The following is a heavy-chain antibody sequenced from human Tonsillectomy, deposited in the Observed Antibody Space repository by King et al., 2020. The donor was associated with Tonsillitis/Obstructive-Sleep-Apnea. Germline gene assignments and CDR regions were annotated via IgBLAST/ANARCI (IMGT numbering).Heavy chain of an antibody. CDR3: AKDGSSGAYWYFDL. CDR2: ISWNSGII. J-gene: IGHJ2*01. Sequence: VQLVESGGDLVQPGRSLRLSCAASGFTFDDYAMHWVRQAPGKGLEWVSGISWNSGIIDYAVSVKGRFTISRDNAKNSLYLEMNSLRAEDTSFYYCAKDGSSGAYWYFDLWGRGTLVTVSS. V-gene: IGHV3-9*01. CDR1: GFTFDDYA. D-gene: IGHD3-10*01.